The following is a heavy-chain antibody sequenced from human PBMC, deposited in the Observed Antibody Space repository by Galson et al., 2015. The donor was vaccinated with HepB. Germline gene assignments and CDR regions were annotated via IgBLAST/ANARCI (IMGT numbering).Heavy chain of an antibody. V-gene: IGHV1-46*01. D-gene: IGHD3-22*01. CDR3: ASDYDSSGYYYFDY. CDR1: GYTFTSYY. J-gene: IGHJ4*02. CDR2: INPSGGST. Sequence: SVKVSCKASGYTFTSYYMHWVRQAPGQGLEWMGIINPSGGSTSYAQKFQGRVTITADESTSTAYMELSSLRSEDTAVYYCASDYDSSGYYYFDYWGQGTLVTVSS.